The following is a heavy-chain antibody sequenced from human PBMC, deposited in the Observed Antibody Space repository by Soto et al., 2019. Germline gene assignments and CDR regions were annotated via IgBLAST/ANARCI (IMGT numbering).Heavy chain of an antibody. Sequence: GGSLRLSCAASGFTFSDYYMSWIRQAPGKGLEWVSYISSSSSYTNYADSVKGRFTISRDNAKNSLYLQMNSLRAEDTAVYYCARVRVGATGYFDYWGQRTLVTVSS. CDR2: ISSSSSYT. CDR1: GFTFSDYY. V-gene: IGHV3-11*06. J-gene: IGHJ4*02. D-gene: IGHD1-26*01. CDR3: ARVRVGATGYFDY.